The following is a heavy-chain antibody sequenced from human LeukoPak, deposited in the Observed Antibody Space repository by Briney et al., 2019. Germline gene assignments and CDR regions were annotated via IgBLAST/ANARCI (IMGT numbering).Heavy chain of an antibody. D-gene: IGHD3-3*01. J-gene: IGHJ4*02. Sequence: KSSETLSLTCTVSGGSISSGDYYWSWIRQPPGKGLECIGYIYYRGSTCYNPSLKSRVAISVDTSKNQFSLKLTSVTAADTAVFYCARLGAYDLSFAYWGQGTLVTVSS. CDR2: IYYRGST. CDR1: GGSISSGDYY. V-gene: IGHV4-30-4*08. CDR3: ARLGAYDLSFAY.